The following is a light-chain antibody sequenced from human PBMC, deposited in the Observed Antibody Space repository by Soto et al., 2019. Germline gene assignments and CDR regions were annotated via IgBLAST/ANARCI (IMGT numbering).Light chain of an antibody. V-gene: IGKV3-11*01. CDR1: QSVSSY. CDR3: QKYNSAPPTWT. J-gene: IGKJ1*01. CDR2: DAS. Sequence: EIVLTQSPATLSLSPGERATLSCRASQSVSSYLAWYQQKPGQAPRLLIYDASNRATGIPARFSGSGSGTDFTLTISSLQPEDVATYYCQKYNSAPPTWTFGQGTKVEIK.